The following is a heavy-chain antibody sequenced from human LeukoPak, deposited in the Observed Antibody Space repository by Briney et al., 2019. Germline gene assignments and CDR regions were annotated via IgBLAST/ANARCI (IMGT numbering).Heavy chain of an antibody. Sequence: GGSLRLSCAASGFTFSSYAMSWVRQAPGKGLEWVSAISGSGGSTYYADSVKGRFTISRDNSKNTLYLQMNSLRAEDTAVYYCAKDLSGYSSGWYGAPNDYWGQGTLVTVSS. CDR1: GFTFSSYA. J-gene: IGHJ4*02. CDR3: AKDLSGYSSGWYGAPNDY. CDR2: ISGSGGST. V-gene: IGHV3-23*01. D-gene: IGHD6-19*01.